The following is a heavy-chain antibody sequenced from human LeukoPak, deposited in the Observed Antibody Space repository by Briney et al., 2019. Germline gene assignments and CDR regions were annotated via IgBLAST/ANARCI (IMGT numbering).Heavy chain of an antibody. Sequence: GGSLRLSCAAAGFTFSSYGMHWVRQAPGKGLEWVAVIRYDGSNKYYADSVKGPFTISRDNSKNTLYLQMNSLRAEDTAVYYCAKVEFRGAVVVVAAGPIGYWGQGTLVTVSS. CDR3: AKVEFRGAVVVVAAGPIGY. D-gene: IGHD2-15*01. CDR2: IRYDGSNK. V-gene: IGHV3-30*02. CDR1: GFTFSSYG. J-gene: IGHJ4*02.